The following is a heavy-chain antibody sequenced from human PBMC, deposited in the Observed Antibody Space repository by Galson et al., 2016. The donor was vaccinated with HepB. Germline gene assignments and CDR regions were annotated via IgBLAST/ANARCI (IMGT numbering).Heavy chain of an antibody. Sequence: SWIRLRPRRRLVRYGYIDYSGRSNYNPSRKSRVTREVDTSKNQFSLKLSPVTAPQTAVYYCARDDSGGWYGFHHGMDVWGQGTTVTVSS. J-gene: IGHJ6*02. CDR3: ARDDSGGWYGFHHGMDV. V-gene: IGHV4-59*01. CDR2: IDYSGRS. D-gene: IGHD6-19*01.